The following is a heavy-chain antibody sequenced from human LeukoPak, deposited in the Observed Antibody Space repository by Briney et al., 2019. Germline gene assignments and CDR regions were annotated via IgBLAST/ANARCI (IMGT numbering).Heavy chain of an antibody. CDR2: IYYSGST. J-gene: IGHJ4*02. V-gene: IGHV4-39*01. CDR3: ARYGPSWFGELYFDY. CDR1: GGSISSSSYY. Sequence: SETLSLTCTVSGGSISSSSYYWGWIRQPPGKGLEWIGSIYYSGSTYYNPSLKSRVTISVDASKNQFSLKLSSVTAADTAVYSCARYGPSWFGELYFDYWGQGTLVTVSS. D-gene: IGHD3-10*01.